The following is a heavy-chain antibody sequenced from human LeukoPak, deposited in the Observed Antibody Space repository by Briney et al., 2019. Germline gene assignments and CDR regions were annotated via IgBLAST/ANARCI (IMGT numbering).Heavy chain of an antibody. CDR3: ARPRSDY. D-gene: IGHD3-3*01. J-gene: IGHJ4*02. CDR2: ISGSGGAP. Sequence: GGSLRLSCTASGFSFSIFNMNWVRQAPGKGLEWISYISGSGGAPYYADSVKGRFTISRDNAKNSVFLQMNSLRVEDTAVYYCARPRSDYWGRGTLVTVSS. CDR1: GFSFSIFN. V-gene: IGHV3-48*01.